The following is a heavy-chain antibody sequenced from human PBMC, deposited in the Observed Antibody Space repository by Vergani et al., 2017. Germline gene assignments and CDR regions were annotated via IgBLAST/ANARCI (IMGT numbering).Heavy chain of an antibody. Sequence: QLQLQESGPGLVKPSETLSLTCTVSGGSISSSSYYWGWIRQPRGKGLEWIGSIYYSASTYYNPSLKSRVTISVATSKNQFSLKLSSVTAAATAVYYCARDGPRIQLGWSYGMDVWGQGATVTVSS. J-gene: IGHJ6*02. V-gene: IGHV4-39*07. CDR1: GGSISSSSYY. CDR2: IYYSAST. CDR3: ARDGPRIQLGWSYGMDV. D-gene: IGHD5-18*01.